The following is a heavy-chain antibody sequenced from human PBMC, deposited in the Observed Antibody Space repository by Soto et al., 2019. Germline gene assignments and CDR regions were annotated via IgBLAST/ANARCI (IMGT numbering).Heavy chain of an antibody. Sequence: SETLSLTCAVSGGSINSRYWWSWVRPSPGNGLEWIEEIYHSGSNNYNPSLKSRLTISADTSKNQFSLNLNSVTAADTSVYYCARQPLHRVGSSISTLDIWGQGTVVTVSS. CDR3: ARQPLHRVGSSISTLDI. CDR1: GGSINSRYW. V-gene: IGHV4-4*02. D-gene: IGHD1-26*01. CDR2: IYHSGSN. J-gene: IGHJ3*02.